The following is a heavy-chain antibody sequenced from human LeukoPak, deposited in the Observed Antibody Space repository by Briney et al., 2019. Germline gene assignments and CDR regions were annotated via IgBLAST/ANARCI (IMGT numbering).Heavy chain of an antibody. J-gene: IGHJ4*02. V-gene: IGHV4-39*07. D-gene: IGHD6-6*01. Sequence: SETLSLTCTVSGGSISSSSYYWGWIRQPPGKGLEWIGSIYYSGSTYYNPSLKSRVTISVDTSKNQFSLKLSSVTAADTAVYYCARGSIAADYWGQGTLVTVSS. CDR2: IYYSGST. CDR3: ARGSIAADY. CDR1: GGSISSSSYY.